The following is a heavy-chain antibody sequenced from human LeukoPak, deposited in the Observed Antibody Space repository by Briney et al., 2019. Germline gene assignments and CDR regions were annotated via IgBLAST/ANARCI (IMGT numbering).Heavy chain of an antibody. Sequence: SVKVSCKASGGTFSSYAISWVRQAPGQGLEWMGGIIPIFGTANCAQKFQGRVTITTDESTSTAYMELSSLRSEDTAVYYCATPGIVVVVAAPLDYWGQGTLVTVSS. D-gene: IGHD2-15*01. J-gene: IGHJ4*02. V-gene: IGHV1-69*05. CDR3: ATPGIVVVVAAPLDY. CDR2: IIPIFGTA. CDR1: GGTFSSYA.